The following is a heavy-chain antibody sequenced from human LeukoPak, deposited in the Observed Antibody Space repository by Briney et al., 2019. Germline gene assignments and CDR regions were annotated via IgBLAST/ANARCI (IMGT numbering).Heavy chain of an antibody. Sequence: SVKVSCKASGGTFSSYTISWVRQAPGQGLEWMGRIIPILGIANYAQKFQGRGTITADNSTSTAYMELSSLRSEDTAVYYCAREKDFGVVISPRYYYYYMDVWGKGTTVTVSS. CDR3: AREKDFGVVISPRYYYYYMDV. D-gene: IGHD3-3*01. CDR2: IIPILGIA. J-gene: IGHJ6*03. V-gene: IGHV1-69*04. CDR1: GGTFSSYT.